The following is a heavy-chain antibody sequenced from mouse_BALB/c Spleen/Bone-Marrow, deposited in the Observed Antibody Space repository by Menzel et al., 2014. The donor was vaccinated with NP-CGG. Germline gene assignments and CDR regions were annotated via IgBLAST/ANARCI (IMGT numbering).Heavy chain of an antibody. D-gene: IGHD1-1*01. CDR2: ISSGSSTI. CDR1: GFTFSSFG. J-gene: IGHJ1*01. CDR3: ARSISHYYGSNWYFDV. V-gene: IGHV5-17*02. Sequence: EVQLVESGGGLVQPGGSRKPSCAASGFTFSSFGMHWVRQAPEKGLEWVAYISSGSSTIYYADTVKGRFTISRDNPKNTLFLQMTSLRSEDTAMYYCARSISHYYGSNWYFDVWGAGTTVTVSS.